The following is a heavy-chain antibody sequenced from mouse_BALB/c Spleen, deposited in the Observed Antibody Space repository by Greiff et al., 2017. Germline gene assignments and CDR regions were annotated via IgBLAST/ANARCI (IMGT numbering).Heavy chain of an antibody. J-gene: IGHJ2*01. D-gene: IGHD1-1*01. V-gene: IGHV1-69*02. CDR1: GYTFTSYW. CDR2: IDPSDSET. CDR3: ARGYYGSSLPDY. Sequence: VKLQESGAELVKPGAPVKLSCKASGYTFTSYWMNWVKQRPGRGLEWIGRIDPSDSETHYNQKFKDKATLTVDKSSSTAYIQLSSLTSEDSAVYYCARGYYGSSLPDYWGQGTTLTVSS.